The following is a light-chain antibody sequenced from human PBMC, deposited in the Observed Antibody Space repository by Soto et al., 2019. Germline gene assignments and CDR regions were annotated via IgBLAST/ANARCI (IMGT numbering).Light chain of an antibody. V-gene: IGLV1-36*01. CDR3: AAWDDSLNGWV. J-gene: IGLJ3*02. CDR1: YSNTGDNS. CDR2: YDD. Sequence: QSVLTQPPSVSAAPGQRVTISCSGSYSNTGDNSVSWYQQLPGKAPKLLIYYDDLLPSGVSDRFSGSKSGPSASLAISGLQSEDEADYYCAAWDDSLNGWVFGGGTKLTVL.